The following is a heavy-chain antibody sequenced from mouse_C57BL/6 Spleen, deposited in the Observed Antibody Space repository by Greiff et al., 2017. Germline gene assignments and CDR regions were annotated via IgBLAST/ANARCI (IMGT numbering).Heavy chain of an antibody. Sequence: QVQLQQPGAELVKPGASVKVSCKASGYTFTSYWMHWVKQRPGQGLEWLGRIHPSDSDTNYNQKFKGKATLTVDKSSSTAYMQLSSLTSEDSAVYYCAINDYDSHYYAMDYWGQGTSVTVSS. CDR1: GYTFTSYW. D-gene: IGHD2-4*01. CDR2: IHPSDSDT. CDR3: AINDYDSHYYAMDY. J-gene: IGHJ4*01. V-gene: IGHV1-74*01.